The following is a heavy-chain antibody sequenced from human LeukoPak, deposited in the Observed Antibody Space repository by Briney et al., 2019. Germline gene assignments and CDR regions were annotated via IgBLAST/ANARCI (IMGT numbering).Heavy chain of an antibody. CDR3: ARDRRGSGSYSHFDY. V-gene: IGHV3-48*02. Sequence: GGSLRLSCAASGFTFSSYSMNWVRQAPGKGLERVSYISSSSSTIYYADSVKGRFTISRDNAKNSLYLQMNSLRDEDTAVYYCARDRRGSGSYSHFDYWGQGTLVTVSS. J-gene: IGHJ4*02. CDR2: ISSSSSTI. CDR1: GFTFSSYS. D-gene: IGHD3-10*01.